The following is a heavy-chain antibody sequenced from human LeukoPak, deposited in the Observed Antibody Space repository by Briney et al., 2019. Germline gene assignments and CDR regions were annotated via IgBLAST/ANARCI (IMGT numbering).Heavy chain of an antibody. J-gene: IGHJ4*02. CDR1: GFTFSSYA. D-gene: IGHD3-3*01. V-gene: IGHV3-23*01. CDR3: AKATYDFWSGYLAYSFDY. CDR2: ISGSGGST. Sequence: GGSLRLSCAASGFTFSSYAMSWDRQAPGKGLEWVSAISGSGGSTYYADSVKGRFTISRDNSKNTLYLQMNSLRAEDTAVYYCAKATYDFWSGYLAYSFDYWGQGTLVTVSS.